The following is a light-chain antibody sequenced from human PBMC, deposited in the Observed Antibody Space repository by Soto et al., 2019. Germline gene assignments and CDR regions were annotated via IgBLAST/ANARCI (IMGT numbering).Light chain of an antibody. CDR2: DAS. V-gene: IGKV1-33*01. CDR1: QDISNY. CDR3: QQYDNLPFT. J-gene: IGKJ3*01. Sequence: DIQMTQSPSSLSASVGDRVTITCQASQDISNYLNWYQQKPGKAPKLLIYDASNLETGVPSRFSGSGSGTDFTFTISSLQAEDSSTYYCQQYDNLPFTFGPGTKVDIK.